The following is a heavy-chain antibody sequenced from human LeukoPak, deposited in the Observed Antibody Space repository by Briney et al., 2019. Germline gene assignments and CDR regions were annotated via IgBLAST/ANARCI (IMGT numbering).Heavy chain of an antibody. J-gene: IGHJ4*01. V-gene: IGHV1-18*01. CDR1: GYTFTSYG. D-gene: IGHD3-22*01. Sequence: ASVKVSCKASGYTFTSYGISWVRQAPGQGLEWMGWISAYNGNTNYAQKLQGRVTMTTDTSTSTVYMELRSLRSDDTAVYYCARGSPPRRNYDSRGYYSYYFDCWGHGTLVTVSS. CDR3: ARGSPPRRNYDSRGYYSYYFDC. CDR2: ISAYNGNT.